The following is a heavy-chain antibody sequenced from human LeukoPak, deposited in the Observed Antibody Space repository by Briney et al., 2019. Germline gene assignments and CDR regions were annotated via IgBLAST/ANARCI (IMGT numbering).Heavy chain of an antibody. CDR2: IYSDGST. J-gene: IGHJ4*02. D-gene: IGHD5-18*01. V-gene: IGHV3-53*01. CDR1: GFTFSSYA. Sequence: PGGSLRLSCAASGFTFSSYAMSWVRQAPGKGLEWVSVIYSDGSTYYADSVQGRFTISRDNSKNTLYLQMNSLRAEDTAAYYCARGPTYSYGCFDYWGQGTLVTVSS. CDR3: ARGPTYSYGCFDY.